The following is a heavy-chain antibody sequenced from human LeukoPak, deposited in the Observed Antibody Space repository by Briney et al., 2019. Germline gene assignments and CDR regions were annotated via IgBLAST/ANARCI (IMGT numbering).Heavy chain of an antibody. CDR2: ISPNSGNT. D-gene: IGHD6-13*01. CDR3: ARGHSSSWYSSGGYYGMDV. J-gene: IGHJ6*02. V-gene: IGHV1-8*01. CDR1: GYTFTSYD. Sequence: GASVKVSCKASGYTFTSYDINWVRQATGQGLEWMGWISPNSGNTGYAQKFQGRLTMTRNTSISTAHMELSSLRSDDTAVYYCARGHSSSWYSSGGYYGMDVWGQGTTVTVSS.